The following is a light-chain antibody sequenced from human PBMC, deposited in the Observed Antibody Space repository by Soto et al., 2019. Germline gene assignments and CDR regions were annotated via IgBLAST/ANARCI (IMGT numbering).Light chain of an antibody. V-gene: IGLV2-23*02. CDR1: SSDVGSYER. CDR2: EVN. CDR3: CPSVGGPNWV. Sequence: QSALTQPASVSGSPGQSIAISCTGTSSDVGSYERVSWYQQHPGKAPTLMIYEVNKRPSGVSNRFSGSKSGNTASLTISGLQAEDEADYYCCPSVGGPNWVFGGGTKLTVL. J-gene: IGLJ3*02.